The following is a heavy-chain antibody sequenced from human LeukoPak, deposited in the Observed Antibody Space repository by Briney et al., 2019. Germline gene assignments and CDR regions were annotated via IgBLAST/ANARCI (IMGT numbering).Heavy chain of an antibody. D-gene: IGHD3/OR15-3a*01. V-gene: IGHV3-48*03. CDR3: ARGTGYPYYFVY. Sequence: GGSLRLSCAASGFTFSTYAMGWVRQAPGKGLGWVSYISSSDSTTYYADSVKGRFTISRDNAKNSLYLQLNSLRAEDTAVYYCARGTGYPYYFVYWGQGTLVTVSS. CDR2: ISSSDSTT. CDR1: GFTFSTYA. J-gene: IGHJ4*02.